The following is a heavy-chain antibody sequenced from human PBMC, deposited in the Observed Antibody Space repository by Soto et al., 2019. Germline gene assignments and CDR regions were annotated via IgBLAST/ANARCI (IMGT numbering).Heavy chain of an antibody. D-gene: IGHD3-10*01. CDR2: ISGSGGST. CDR3: AKERSEWSGEFDY. V-gene: IGHV3-23*01. CDR1: GFTFSTYA. Sequence: GGSLRLSCAGSGFTFSTYAMSWVRQAPGKGLEWVSGISGSGGSTYYAGSVKGRFTISRDNSKNTLYVQMNSLRAEDTAVYYCAKERSEWSGEFDYWGLGTLVTVSS. J-gene: IGHJ4*02.